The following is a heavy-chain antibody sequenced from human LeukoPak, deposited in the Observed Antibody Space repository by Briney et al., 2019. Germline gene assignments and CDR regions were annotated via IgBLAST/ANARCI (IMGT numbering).Heavy chain of an antibody. D-gene: IGHD3-10*01. V-gene: IGHV3-30*02. CDR3: AKDPHYYGSGTQEFDP. J-gene: IGHJ5*02. CDR2: VRYDGSSK. CDR1: GFTFSSYA. Sequence: GGSLRLSCAASGFTFSSYAMSWVRQAPGKGLEWVAFVRYDGSSKQYGDPVKGRVTIFRDNSKNTLYLQMNSLRPEDTAMYYCAKDPHYYGSGTQEFDPWGQGTLVTVSS.